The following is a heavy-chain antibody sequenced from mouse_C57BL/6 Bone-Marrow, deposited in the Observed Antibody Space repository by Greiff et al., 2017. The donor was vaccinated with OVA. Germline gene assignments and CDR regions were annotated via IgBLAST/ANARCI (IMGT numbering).Heavy chain of an antibody. CDR2: IYPYNGVS. CDR1: GYSFTGYY. V-gene: IGHV1-31*01. D-gene: IGHD2-5*01. CDR3: AREEDYSNYWYFDV. Sequence: VQLQQSGPELVKPGASVKISCKASGYSFTGYYMHWVEQSHGNILDWIGYIYPYNGVSSYNQKFKGKATLTVDKSSSTAYMELRSLTSEDSAVYYCAREEDYSNYWYFDVWGTGTTVTVSS. J-gene: IGHJ1*03.